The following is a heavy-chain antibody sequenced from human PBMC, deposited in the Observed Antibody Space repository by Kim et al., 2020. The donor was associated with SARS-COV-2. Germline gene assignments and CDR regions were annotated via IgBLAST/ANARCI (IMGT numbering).Heavy chain of an antibody. CDR1: GFTFSSYS. Sequence: GGSLRLSCAASGFTFSSYSMNWVRQAPGKGLEWVSSISSSSSYIYYADSVKGRFTISRDNAKNSLYLQMNSLRAEDTAVYYCARESSVLGSFDPWGQGTLVTVSS. CDR2: ISSSSSYI. V-gene: IGHV3-21*01. D-gene: IGHD1-20*01. J-gene: IGHJ5*02. CDR3: ARESSVLGSFDP.